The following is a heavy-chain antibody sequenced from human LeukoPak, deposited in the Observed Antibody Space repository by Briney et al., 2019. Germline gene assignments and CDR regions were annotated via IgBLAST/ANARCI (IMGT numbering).Heavy chain of an antibody. Sequence: GGSLRLSCTASGFXFGDYAMSWFRQAPGEGLEWVGFMRSKAHGGTTEYAASVKGRFTISRDDTKSIAYLQMDSLKTEDTAVYYCTRAGRYCSGGSCYSFYWGQGTLVTVSS. CDR2: MRSKAHGGTT. CDR1: GFXFGDYA. D-gene: IGHD2-15*01. J-gene: IGHJ4*02. V-gene: IGHV3-49*03. CDR3: TRAGRYCSGGSCYSFY.